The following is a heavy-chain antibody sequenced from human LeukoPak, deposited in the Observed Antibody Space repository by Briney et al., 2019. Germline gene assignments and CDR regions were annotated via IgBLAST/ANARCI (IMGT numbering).Heavy chain of an antibody. D-gene: IGHD6-13*01. Sequence: SQTLSLTCAISGDSVSSNSAAWNWIRQSPSRGLEWLGRTYYRSKWYNDYAVSAKSRITINPDTSKDQFSLQLNSVTPEDTAVYYCARGPYSSSWYKNWFDPWGQGTLVTVSS. V-gene: IGHV6-1*01. CDR3: ARGPYSSSWYKNWFDP. CDR2: TYYRSKWYN. CDR1: GDSVSSNSAA. J-gene: IGHJ5*02.